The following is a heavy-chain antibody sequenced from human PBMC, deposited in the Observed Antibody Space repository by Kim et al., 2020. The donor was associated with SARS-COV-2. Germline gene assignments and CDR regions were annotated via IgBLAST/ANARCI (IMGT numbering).Heavy chain of an antibody. CDR1: GGSFSGYS. J-gene: IGHJ4*02. CDR2: INHSGST. V-gene: IGHV4-34*01. D-gene: IGHD1-1*01. Sequence: SETLSLTCAVYGGSFSGYSWSWIRQPPGKGLEWIGEINHSGSTNYNPSLKSRVTISVDTSKNQFSLKLSSVTAADTAVYYCARGNWTDAWFDYWGQGTL. CDR3: ARGNWTDAWFDY.